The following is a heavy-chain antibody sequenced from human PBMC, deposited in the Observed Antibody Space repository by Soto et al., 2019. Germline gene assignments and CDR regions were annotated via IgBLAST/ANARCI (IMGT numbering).Heavy chain of an antibody. Sequence: WGSLRLSCAASGFTFSSYGRHWVRQAPGKGLEWVAVISYDGGNKYYADSVKGRFTISRDNSKNTLYLQMNSLRAEDTAVYYCAKDRAMVTIDYWGQGTLVTVSS. CDR3: AKDRAMVTIDY. J-gene: IGHJ4*02. CDR2: ISYDGGNK. V-gene: IGHV3-30*18. D-gene: IGHD5-18*01. CDR1: GFTFSSYG.